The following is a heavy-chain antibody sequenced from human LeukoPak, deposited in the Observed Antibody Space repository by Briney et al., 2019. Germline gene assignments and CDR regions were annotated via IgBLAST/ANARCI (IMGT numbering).Heavy chain of an antibody. CDR1: GFTFSSYA. J-gene: IGHJ4*02. D-gene: IGHD3-9*01. V-gene: IGHV3-30*04. CDR3: ARYLSGTSDY. Sequence: PGRSLRLSCAASGFTFSSYAMHWVRQAPGKGLEWVAVISYDGSNKYYADSVKGRFTISRDNAKNSLYLQMNSLRDEDTAVYYCARYLSGTSDYWGQGTLVTVSS. CDR2: ISYDGSNK.